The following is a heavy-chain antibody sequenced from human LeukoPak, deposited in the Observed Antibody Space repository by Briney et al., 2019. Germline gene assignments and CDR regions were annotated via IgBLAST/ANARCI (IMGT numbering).Heavy chain of an antibody. CDR3: ARAGGSTSGAFDI. D-gene: IGHD2-15*01. V-gene: IGHV4-31*03. CDR2: IYYSGST. CDR1: GGSISSGGYY. Sequence: SSQTLSLTCTVSGGSISSGGYYWSWIRQHPGKGLEWIGYIYYSGSTYYNPSLKSRVTISVDTSKNQFSLKLSSVTAADTAVYYCARAGGSTSGAFDIWGQGTMVTVSS. J-gene: IGHJ3*02.